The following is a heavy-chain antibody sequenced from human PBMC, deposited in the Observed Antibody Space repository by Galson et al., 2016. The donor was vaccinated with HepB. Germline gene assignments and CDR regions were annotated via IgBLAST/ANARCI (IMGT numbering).Heavy chain of an antibody. CDR3: ARYSSGLSGYYYGMDV. CDR2: VYHSGSA. V-gene: IGHV4-4*02. D-gene: IGHD3-22*01. CDR1: GGSIRSNNW. J-gene: IGHJ6*02. Sequence: SETLSLTCAVSGGSIRSNNWWTWVRQSPGKGLEWIGEVYHSGSANYNPSLKSRVTISVDKSKNQFSLNLNSVTATDTAVYYCARYSSGLSGYYYGMDVWGQGALVTVSS.